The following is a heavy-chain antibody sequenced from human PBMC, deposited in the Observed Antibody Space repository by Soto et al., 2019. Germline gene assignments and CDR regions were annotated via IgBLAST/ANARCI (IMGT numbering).Heavy chain of an antibody. CDR3: ARESEDLTSNFDY. CDR2: ISSTTNYI. J-gene: IGHJ4*02. CDR1: GFTFTRYS. V-gene: IGHV3-21*01. Sequence: GGSLRLSCAASGFTFTRYSMNWVRQAPGKGLEWVSSISSTTNYIYYADSMKGRFTVSRDNAKNPVYLEMNSLSAEDTAVYYCARESEDLTSNFDYWGQGTLVTVSS.